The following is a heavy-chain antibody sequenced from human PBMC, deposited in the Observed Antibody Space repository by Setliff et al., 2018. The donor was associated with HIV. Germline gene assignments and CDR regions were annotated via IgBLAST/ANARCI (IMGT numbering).Heavy chain of an antibody. Sequence: SETLSLTCAVSGDSISSNNWWSWVRQPPGKGLEWIGQIYHGGNTRYNPSLKSRLTMSMDKSKNQVSLELSSVTAADTAVYYCGRTMTYYYLCMDVWGNGTTVTVSS. V-gene: IGHV4-4*02. J-gene: IGHJ6*03. CDR2: IYHGGNT. CDR3: GRTMTYYYLCMDV. CDR1: GDSISSNNW.